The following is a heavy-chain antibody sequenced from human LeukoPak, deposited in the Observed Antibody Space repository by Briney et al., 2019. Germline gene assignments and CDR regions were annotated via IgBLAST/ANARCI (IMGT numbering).Heavy chain of an antibody. Sequence: ASVKVPCKASGYTFTSYAMHWVRQAPGQRLEWMGWINAGNGNTKYSQKFQGRVTITRDTSASTAYMELSSLRSEDTAVYYCARVFPQAGTRRGLDYWGQGTLVTVSS. V-gene: IGHV1-3*01. J-gene: IGHJ4*02. CDR1: GYTFTSYA. D-gene: IGHD6-13*01. CDR3: ARVFPQAGTRRGLDY. CDR2: INAGNGNT.